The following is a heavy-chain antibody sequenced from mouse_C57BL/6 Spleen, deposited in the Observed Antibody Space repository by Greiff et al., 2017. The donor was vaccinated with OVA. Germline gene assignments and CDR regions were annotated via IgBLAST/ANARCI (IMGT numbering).Heavy chain of an antibody. Sequence: VQLQQPGAELVRPGSSVKLSCKASGYTFTSYWMHWVKQRPIQGLEWIGNIDPSDSETHYNQKFKDKATLTVDKSSSTAYMQLSSLTSEDSAVYYCARGDWDGYYFDYWGQGTTLTVSS. V-gene: IGHV1-52*01. CDR2: IDPSDSET. D-gene: IGHD4-1*01. J-gene: IGHJ2*01. CDR1: GYTFTSYW. CDR3: ARGDWDGYYFDY.